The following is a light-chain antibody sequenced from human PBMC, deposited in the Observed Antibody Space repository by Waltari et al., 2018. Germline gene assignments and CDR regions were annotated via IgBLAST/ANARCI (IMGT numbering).Light chain of an antibody. V-gene: IGLV2-8*01. CDR1: SSYVGGYKY. CDR3: SSYAGSNNLV. CDR2: EVS. Sequence: QSALTQPPSASGSPGQPVHISCTGTSSYVGGYKYVSWYQQHPGKAPKLMIYEVSKRPSGVPDRFSGSKSGNTASLTVSGLQAEDEADYYCSSYAGSNNLVFGGGTKLTVL. J-gene: IGLJ3*02.